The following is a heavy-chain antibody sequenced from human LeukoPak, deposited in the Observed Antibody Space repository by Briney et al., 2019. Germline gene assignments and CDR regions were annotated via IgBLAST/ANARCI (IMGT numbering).Heavy chain of an antibody. CDR3: ARDPYDSSWGLCYFDY. CDR1: GFTFSSYW. Sequence: PAGSLTLSCAVSGFTFSSYWMSWVRQAPGKGLEWVANKKHDGSDKYYVDSVKGRITISRDNAKNSLYLQMHSLRAEDTAVYYCARDPYDSSWGLCYFDYWGQGNLVTVSS. V-gene: IGHV3-7*04. D-gene: IGHD3-22*01. CDR2: KKHDGSDK. J-gene: IGHJ4*02.